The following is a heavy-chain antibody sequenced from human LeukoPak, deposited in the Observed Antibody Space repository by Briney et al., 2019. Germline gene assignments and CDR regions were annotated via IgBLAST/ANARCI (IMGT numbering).Heavy chain of an antibody. J-gene: IGHJ4*02. V-gene: IGHV3-49*03. CDR2: IRSKVYGGTT. CDR3: VRYSGDADY. CDR1: VLTFGDYA. Sequence: GRSLRLSCTASVLTFGDYAMGWFRQAPGRGGEGVGFIRSKVYGGTTEYAASVKGRFTISRDDSKSIAYLQMNSLKSEDTAVYYCVRYSGDADYWGQGTLVTVSS. D-gene: IGHD5-12*01.